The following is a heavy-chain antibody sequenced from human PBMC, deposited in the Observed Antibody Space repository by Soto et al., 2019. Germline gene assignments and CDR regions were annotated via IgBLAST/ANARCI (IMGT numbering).Heavy chain of an antibody. CDR3: AKVPARSIYCSGGSCGMDV. Sequence: GGSLRLSCAASGFTFSSYAMSWVRQAPGKGLEWVSAISGSGGSTYYADSVKGRFTISRDNSKNTLYLQMNSLRAEDTAVYYCAKVPARSIYCSGGSCGMDVWGKGTTVTVSS. V-gene: IGHV3-23*01. CDR1: GFTFSSYA. J-gene: IGHJ6*04. D-gene: IGHD2-15*01. CDR2: ISGSGGST.